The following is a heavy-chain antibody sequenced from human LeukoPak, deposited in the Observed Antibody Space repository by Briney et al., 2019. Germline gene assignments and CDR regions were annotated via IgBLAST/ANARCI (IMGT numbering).Heavy chain of an antibody. J-gene: IGHJ5*02. CDR1: GYSFNTYY. CDR2: INTDSGGT. CDR3: TRHVVTLVRGVTDRKEDWFDP. D-gene: IGHD3-10*01. Sequence: ASVKVSCKASGYSFNTYYMNWVRQAPGQGLEWLGWINTDSGGTNYAQKFLGRVTMTRDKANSTAYLELSELRSDDTAVYFCTRHVVTLVRGVTDRKEDWFDPWGQGTLVSVSS. V-gene: IGHV1-2*02.